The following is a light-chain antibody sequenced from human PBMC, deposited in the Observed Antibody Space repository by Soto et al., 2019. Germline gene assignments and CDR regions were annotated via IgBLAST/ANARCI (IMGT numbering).Light chain of an antibody. V-gene: IGLV2-14*03. Sequence: QSALTQPASVSGSPGQSITISCTGTSSDVGGYNSVSWYQVHPGKAPKLIFYDVVDRPSGVSYRFSGSKSCNTASLIISGLQAADEADYFCSSFTSSITNVFGSGTKVTDL. CDR2: DVV. J-gene: IGLJ1*01. CDR1: SSDVGGYNS. CDR3: SSFTSSITNV.